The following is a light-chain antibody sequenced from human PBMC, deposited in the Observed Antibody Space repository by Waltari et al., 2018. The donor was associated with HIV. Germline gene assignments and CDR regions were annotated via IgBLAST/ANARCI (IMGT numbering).Light chain of an antibody. CDR2: DTS. J-gene: IGKJ4*01. CDR3: QERSNWPPLT. V-gene: IGKV3-11*01. CDR1: PSDGYY. Sequence: DIVLTKSPATMSLSTVERATLFSSASPSDGYYLAWYQQKPGQAPRLLIYDTSIRATGIPARFSGSGSGTDFTLTISSLESEDFAVYYCQERSNWPPLTFGGGTKVEIK.